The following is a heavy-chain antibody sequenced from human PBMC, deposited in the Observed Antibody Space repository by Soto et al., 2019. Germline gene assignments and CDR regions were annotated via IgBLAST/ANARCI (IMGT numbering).Heavy chain of an antibody. V-gene: IGHV3-53*01. CDR1: GFTVSSNY. CDR2: IYSGGST. Sequence: EVQLVESGGGLIQPGGSLRLSCAASGFTVSSNYMSWVRQAPGKGLEWVSVIYSGGSTYYADSVKGRFTISRDNSKNTLYLQMNSLRAEDTAVYYCANLSPQFRFLAPPPDYRGQGTLVTVSS. J-gene: IGHJ4*02. CDR3: ANLSPQFRFLAPPPDY. D-gene: IGHD3-3*01.